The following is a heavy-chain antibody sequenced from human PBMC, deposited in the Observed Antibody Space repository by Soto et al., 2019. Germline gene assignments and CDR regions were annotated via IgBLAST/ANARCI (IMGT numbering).Heavy chain of an antibody. CDR3: ARGGNYYDFWSGFTGPNWFDP. D-gene: IGHD3-3*01. CDR1: GFTFSSYD. J-gene: IGHJ5*02. V-gene: IGHV3-13*01. Sequence: GGSLRLSCAASGFTFSSYDMHWVRQATGKGLEWVSAIGTAGDTYYPGSVKGRFTISRENAKNSLYLQMNSLRAEDTAVYYCARGGNYYDFWSGFTGPNWFDPWGQGTLVTVSS. CDR2: IGTAGDT.